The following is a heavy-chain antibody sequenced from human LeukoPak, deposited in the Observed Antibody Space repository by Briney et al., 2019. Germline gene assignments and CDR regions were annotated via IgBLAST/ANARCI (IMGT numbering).Heavy chain of an antibody. V-gene: IGHV4-59*01. CDR3: ARGDNWFDP. J-gene: IGHJ5*02. CDR1: GGSISSYY. CDR2: ISYSGTT. Sequence: PSETLSLTCTVSGGSISSYYWSWIRQPPGKGLEWIGYISYSGTTNHNPSLKSRVTISVDTSKNQFSLKLSSVTAADTAVYYCARGDNWFDPWGQGTLVTVSS.